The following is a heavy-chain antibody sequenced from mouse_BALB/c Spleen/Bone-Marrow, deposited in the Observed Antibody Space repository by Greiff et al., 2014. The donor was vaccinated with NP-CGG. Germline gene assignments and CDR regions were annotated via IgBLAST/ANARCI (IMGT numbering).Heavy chain of an antibody. CDR1: GYSFTGYY. CDR3: ARSWDY. Sequence: EVHLVESGPDLVKPGASVKISCKASGYSFTGYYMHWVKQSHVKSLEWIGRINPYNGATTYNQNFKDKASLTVDKSSSTAYMELHSLTSEDSAVYYCARSWDYWGQGTTLTVSS. J-gene: IGHJ2*01. V-gene: IGHV1-31*01. D-gene: IGHD4-1*01. CDR2: INPYNGAT.